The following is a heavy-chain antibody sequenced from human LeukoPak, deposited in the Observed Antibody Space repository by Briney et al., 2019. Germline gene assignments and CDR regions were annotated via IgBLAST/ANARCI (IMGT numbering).Heavy chain of an antibody. CDR2: INPNSGGT. J-gene: IGHJ4*02. CDR3: ARNRWGTAMALVGY. V-gene: IGHV1-2*06. Sequence: GASVKVSCKASGYTFTDYYIHWVRQAPGQGLEWMGRINPNSGGTNYAQKFQGRITMTRDTSITTAYMEVTRLRADDTAVYYCARNRWGTAMALVGYWGQGTLVTVSS. D-gene: IGHD5-18*01. CDR1: GYTFTDYY.